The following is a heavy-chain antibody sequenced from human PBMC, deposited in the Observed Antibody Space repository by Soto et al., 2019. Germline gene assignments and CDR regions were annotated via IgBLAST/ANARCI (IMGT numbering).Heavy chain of an antibody. CDR3: ARGSTIVRGAPSWFDP. CDR2: IIPIAAIA. J-gene: IGHJ5*02. CDR1: GGTFSRYT. D-gene: IGHD3-10*01. V-gene: IGHV1-69*02. Sequence: QVQLVQSGAEVKKPGSSVKVSCKASGGTFSRYTINWVRQAPGQGLAWMGRIIPIAAIANYTQKFQGRVTITVAKASTTAYMDLSSLRSDDTAVYYCARGSTIVRGAPSWFDPWGQGTLVTVSS.